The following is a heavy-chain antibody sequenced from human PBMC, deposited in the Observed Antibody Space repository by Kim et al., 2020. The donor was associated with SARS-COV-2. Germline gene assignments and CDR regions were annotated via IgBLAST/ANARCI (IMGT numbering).Heavy chain of an antibody. Sequence: YSQNFQGSVTFTRDTSATTFYMELSSLRSEDTAVYYCARDLLSDREFLLDYWGQGALVTVSS. D-gene: IGHD3-10*01. J-gene: IGHJ4*02. CDR3: ARDLLSDREFLLDY. V-gene: IGHV1-3*01.